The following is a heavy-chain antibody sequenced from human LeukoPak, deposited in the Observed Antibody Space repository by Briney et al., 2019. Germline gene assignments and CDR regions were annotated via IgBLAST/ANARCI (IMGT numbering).Heavy chain of an antibody. Sequence: GGSLRLSCAGSGFTFSSYSMNWVRQAPGKGLEWVSSITSGNNYIYYADSMKGRFTISRDNAKNSLYLQMNSLRAEDTAVYYCARRGTREDSGACDYWGQGTLVTVSS. CDR2: ITSGNNYI. CDR3: ARRGTREDSGACDY. CDR1: GFTFSSYS. D-gene: IGHD1-14*01. J-gene: IGHJ4*02. V-gene: IGHV3-21*01.